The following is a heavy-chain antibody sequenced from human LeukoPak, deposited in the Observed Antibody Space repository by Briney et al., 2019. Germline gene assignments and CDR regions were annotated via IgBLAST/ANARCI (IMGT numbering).Heavy chain of an antibody. CDR1: GYTFTGYY. CDR2: ISAYNGNT. CDR3: ARDLSSEGWFDP. D-gene: IGHD6-13*01. Sequence: ASVKVSCKASGYTFTGYYMHWVRQAPGQGLEWMGWISAYNGNTNYAQKLQGRVTMTTDTSTSTAYMELRSLRSDDTAVYYCARDLSSEGWFDPWGQGTLVTVSS. J-gene: IGHJ5*02. V-gene: IGHV1-18*04.